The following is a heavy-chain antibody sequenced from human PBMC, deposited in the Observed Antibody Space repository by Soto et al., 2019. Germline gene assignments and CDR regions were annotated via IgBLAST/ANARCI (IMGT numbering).Heavy chain of an antibody. V-gene: IGHV3-23*01. J-gene: IGHJ3*02. CDR3: AKDNIVVVPATKGGSVVDM. CDR1: GFTFSSYA. CDR2: ISGSGVST. Sequence: GGSLRLSCAASGFTFSSYAMSWVRQAPGKGLEWVSAISGSGVSTYYADSVKGRFTISRDNSKNTLYLQMNSLRAEDTAVYYCAKDNIVVVPATKGGSVVDMWGPVPM. D-gene: IGHD2-2*01.